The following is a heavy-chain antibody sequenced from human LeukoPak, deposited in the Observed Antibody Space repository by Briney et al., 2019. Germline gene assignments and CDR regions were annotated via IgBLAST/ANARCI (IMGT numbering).Heavy chain of an antibody. CDR2: IYTGGSP. Sequence: GGSLRLSCVAAGFTVTSNYVTWVRQAPGKGLEWVSVIYTGGSPYYADSVKGRFAISRDISKNTVYLQMYSLRAEDTAVYYCATGAATGPTLGLDYWGQGTLVTVSS. V-gene: IGHV3-53*01. J-gene: IGHJ4*02. D-gene: IGHD6-13*01. CDR1: GFTVTSNY. CDR3: ATGAATGPTLGLDY.